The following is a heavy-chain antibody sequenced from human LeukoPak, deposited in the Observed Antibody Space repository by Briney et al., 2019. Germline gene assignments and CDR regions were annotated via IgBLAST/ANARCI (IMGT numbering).Heavy chain of an antibody. J-gene: IGHJ6*02. CDR2: IYYSGST. CDR1: GGSISSGGYY. CDR3: ARGGTTEPGYYYYGMDV. Sequence: SETLSLTCTVSGGSISSGGYYWSWIRQHPGKGLEWIGYIYYSGSTYYNPSLKSRVTISVDTSKNQFSLKLSSVTAADTAAYYCARGGTTEPGYYYYGMDVWGQGTTVTVSS. V-gene: IGHV4-31*03. D-gene: IGHD1-7*01.